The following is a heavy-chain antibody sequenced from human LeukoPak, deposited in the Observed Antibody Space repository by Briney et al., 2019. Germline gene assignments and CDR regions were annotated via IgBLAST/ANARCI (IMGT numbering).Heavy chain of an antibody. CDR2: IRSKANSYAT. V-gene: IGHV3-73*01. D-gene: IGHD6-19*01. Sequence: GGSLRLSCAASGFNFEDYTMHWVRQASGKGLEWVGRIRSKANSYATAYAASVKGRFTISRDDSKNAAYLQMNSLKTEDTAVYYCTRPSDYYYMDVWGKGTTVTISS. CDR3: TRPSDYYYMDV. CDR1: GFNFEDYT. J-gene: IGHJ6*03.